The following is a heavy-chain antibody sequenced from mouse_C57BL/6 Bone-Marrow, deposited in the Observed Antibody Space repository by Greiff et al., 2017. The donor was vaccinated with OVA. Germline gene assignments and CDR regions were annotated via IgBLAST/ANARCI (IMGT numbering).Heavy chain of an antibody. CDR1: GFTFSSYG. CDR2: ISSGGSYT. D-gene: IGHD1-1*01. Sequence: EVQLQQSGGDLVKPGGSLKLSCAASGFTFSSYGMSWVRQTPDKRLEWVATISSGGSYTYYPDSVKGRFTIARDNAKNTLYLQMSSLKSEDTAMCYCARLLLRPFDYWGQGTTLTVSS. CDR3: ARLLLRPFDY. J-gene: IGHJ2*01. V-gene: IGHV5-6*01.